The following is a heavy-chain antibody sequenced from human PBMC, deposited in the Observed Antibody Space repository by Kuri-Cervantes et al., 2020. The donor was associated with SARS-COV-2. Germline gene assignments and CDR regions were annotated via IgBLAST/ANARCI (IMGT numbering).Heavy chain of an antibody. J-gene: IGHJ6*03. D-gene: IGHD6-6*01. V-gene: IGHV4-30-4*08. CDR1: GGSISSGDYY. CDR3: ARVSIQKDYYYYYMDV. CDR2: IYYSGST. Sequence: SETLSLTCTVSGGSISSGDYYWSWIRQPPGKGLEWIGYIYYSGSTYYNPSLKSRVTISVDTSKNQFSLKLSSVTAADTAVYYCARVSIQKDYYYYYMDVWGKGTTVTVSS.